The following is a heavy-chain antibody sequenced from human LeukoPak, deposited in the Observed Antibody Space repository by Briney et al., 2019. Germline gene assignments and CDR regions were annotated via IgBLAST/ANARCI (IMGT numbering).Heavy chain of an antibody. J-gene: IGHJ4*02. CDR3: AGRQRGLFDY. Sequence: SETLSLTCTVSGGSISSGDYYWSWIRQPPGKGLEWIGYIYYSGSTYYNPSLKSRVTISVDTSKNQFSLKLSSVTATDTAVYYCAGRQRGLFDYWGQGTLVTVSS. D-gene: IGHD5-18*01. V-gene: IGHV4-30-4*01. CDR2: IYYSGST. CDR1: GGSISSGDYY.